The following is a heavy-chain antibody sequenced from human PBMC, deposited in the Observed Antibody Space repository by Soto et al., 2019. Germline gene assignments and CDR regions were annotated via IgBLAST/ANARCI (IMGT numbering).Heavy chain of an antibody. V-gene: IGHV4-30-2*01. CDR2: IYHSGST. CDR1: GGSISSGGYS. Sequence: QLQLQESGSGLVKPSQTLSLTCAVSGGSISSGGYSWSWIRQPPGKGLEWIGYIYHSGSTYYNPSLKSRVTRSVDRSKNQFSLKLSSVTAAETAVYYCARVPPPTMMYYFDYWGQGTLVTVAS. D-gene: IGHD3-22*01. CDR3: ARVPPPTMMYYFDY. J-gene: IGHJ4*02.